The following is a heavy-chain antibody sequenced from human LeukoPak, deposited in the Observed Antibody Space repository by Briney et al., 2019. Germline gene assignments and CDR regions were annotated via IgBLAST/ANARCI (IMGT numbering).Heavy chain of an antibody. V-gene: IGHV3-72*01. CDR2: TRNKANSYTT. Sequence: GGSLRLSCVVSGFTFSDHYMDWVRQAPGKGLEWVGRTRNKANSYTTEYAASVKGRFTISRDDSKNSLYLQMNSLKTEDTAVYYCASSPRITIFGVVPKGARAFDIWGQGTMVTVSS. CDR1: GFTFSDHY. D-gene: IGHD3-3*01. CDR3: ASSPRITIFGVVPKGARAFDI. J-gene: IGHJ3*02.